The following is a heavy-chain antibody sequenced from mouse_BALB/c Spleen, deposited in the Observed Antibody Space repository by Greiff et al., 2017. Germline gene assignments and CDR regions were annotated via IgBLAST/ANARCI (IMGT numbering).Heavy chain of an antibody. CDR2: IDPANGNT. Sequence: EVQLQQSGAELVKPGASVKLSCTASGFNIKDTYMHWVKQRPEQGLEWIGRIDPANGNTKYDPKFQGKATITADTSSNTAYLQLSSLTSEDTAVYYCATPYDYDYFDYWGQGTTLKVSS. J-gene: IGHJ2*01. CDR3: ATPYDYDYFDY. CDR1: GFNIKDTY. D-gene: IGHD2-4*01. V-gene: IGHV14-3*02.